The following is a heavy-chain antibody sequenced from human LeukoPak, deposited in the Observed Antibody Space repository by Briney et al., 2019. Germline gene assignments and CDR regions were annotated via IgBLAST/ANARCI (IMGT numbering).Heavy chain of an antibody. D-gene: IGHD6-19*01. CDR2: ISSSSSYI. J-gene: IGHJ4*02. V-gene: IGHV3-21*01. CDR3: ARDFAGYSSGWYYFDY. Sequence: GGSLRLSCAASGFTSSSYSMNWVRQAPGKGLEWVSSISSSSSYIYYADSVKGRFTISRDNAKNSLYLQMNSLRAEDTAVYYCARDFAGYSSGWYYFDYWGQGTLVTVSS. CDR1: GFTSSSYS.